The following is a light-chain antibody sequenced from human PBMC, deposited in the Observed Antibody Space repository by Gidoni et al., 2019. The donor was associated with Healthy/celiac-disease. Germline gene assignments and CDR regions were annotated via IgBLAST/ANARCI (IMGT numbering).Light chain of an antibody. CDR3: QQYGNSPLT. Sequence: EIVWTQTPGTLSLSPGERATLSCRTSQSVSSSFLAWYQQKPGPAPRLLISGASSRATGIPDRFSGSGSGTDFTLTFSRLLPEDFAVYYCQQYGNSPLTFGQGTKVEIQ. CDR2: GAS. CDR1: QSVSSSF. V-gene: IGKV3-20*01. J-gene: IGKJ1*01.